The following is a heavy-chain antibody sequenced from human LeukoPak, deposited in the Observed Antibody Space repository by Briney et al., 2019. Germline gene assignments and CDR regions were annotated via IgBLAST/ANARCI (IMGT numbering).Heavy chain of an antibody. CDR1: GFIFNSYA. CDR3: AKVWGTSGPFDY. Sequence: GGSLRLSCAASGFIFNSYAMSWVRQAPGKGLEWVSGISGSGATTYYADSVKGRFTISRDKSKNTLDLQMNSLSGEDTAVYYCAKVWGTSGPFDYWGQGTLVTVSS. J-gene: IGHJ4*02. D-gene: IGHD3-16*01. V-gene: IGHV3-23*01. CDR2: ISGSGATT.